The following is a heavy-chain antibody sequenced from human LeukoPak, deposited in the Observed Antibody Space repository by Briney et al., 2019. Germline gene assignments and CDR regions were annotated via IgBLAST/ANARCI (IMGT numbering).Heavy chain of an antibody. D-gene: IGHD6-6*01. J-gene: IGHJ4*02. V-gene: IGHV3-74*01. CDR3: ARGAARLGSDY. CDR2: INGDGSST. CDR1: GFTFSSYW. Sequence: GGSLRLSCAASGFTFSSYWMHWVRQAPGKGLAWVSRINGDGSSTIYADSVKGRFTISRDNAKNTLYLQMNSLRAEDTAVYYCARGAARLGSDYWGQGTLVTVSS.